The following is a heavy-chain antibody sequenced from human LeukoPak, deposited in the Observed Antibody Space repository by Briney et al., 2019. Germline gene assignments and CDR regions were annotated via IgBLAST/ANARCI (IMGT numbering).Heavy chain of an antibody. CDR2: IYYSGST. J-gene: IGHJ4*02. V-gene: IGHV4-59*01. CDR3: ARGNWEVITPDY. D-gene: IGHD3-22*01. Sequence: SETLSLTCTVSGGSISTYYWSWIRHPPGKGLEWIGYIYYSGSTNYNPSLKSRVTISIDTSKNQFSLKLSSVTAADTAVYYCARGNWEVITPDYWGQGTLVTVSS. CDR1: GGSISTYY.